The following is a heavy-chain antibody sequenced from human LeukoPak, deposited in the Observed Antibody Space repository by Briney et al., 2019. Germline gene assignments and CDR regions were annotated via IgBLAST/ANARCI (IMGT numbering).Heavy chain of an antibody. CDR2: IKQDGSER. V-gene: IGHV3-7*01. D-gene: IGHD4-17*01. J-gene: IGHJ4*02. Sequence: GGSLRLSCAASGFTFTRYWMSWVRQAPGKGLEWVANIKQDGSERHYVDSVKGRFTISRDNARNSVYLQMNSLSDDDTAVYYCARDGDYIMPPFDYWGLGILVTVSS. CDR3: ARDGDYIMPPFDY. CDR1: GFTFTRYW.